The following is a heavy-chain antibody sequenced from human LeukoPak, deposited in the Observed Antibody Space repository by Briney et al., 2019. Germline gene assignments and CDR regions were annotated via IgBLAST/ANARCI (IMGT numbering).Heavy chain of an antibody. CDR2: ISSSSSTI. CDR1: GFTFSDYY. V-gene: IGHV3-11*04. D-gene: IGHD5-18*01. J-gene: IGHJ3*02. CDR3: ASKRYSYGPDAFDI. Sequence: GGSLRLSCAASGFTFSDYYMSWVRQAPGKGLEWVSYISSSSSTIYYADSVKGRFTISRDNAKNSLYLQTNSLRAEDTAVYYCASKRYSYGPDAFDIWGQGTMVTVSS.